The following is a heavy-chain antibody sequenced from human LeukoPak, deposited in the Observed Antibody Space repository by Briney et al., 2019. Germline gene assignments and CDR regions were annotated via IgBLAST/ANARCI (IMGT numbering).Heavy chain of an antibody. J-gene: IGHJ4*02. D-gene: IGHD5-12*01. CDR3: AREYSGYDSPLYYFDY. Sequence: ASVKVSCKASGYTFIGYYMHWVRQAPGQGLEWMGWINPKNGGTNYAQRFQGRVTMTRDTSISTAYMELSRLISDDTAVYYCAREYSGYDSPLYYFDYWGQGTLVTVSS. CDR1: GYTFIGYY. CDR2: INPKNGGT. V-gene: IGHV1-2*02.